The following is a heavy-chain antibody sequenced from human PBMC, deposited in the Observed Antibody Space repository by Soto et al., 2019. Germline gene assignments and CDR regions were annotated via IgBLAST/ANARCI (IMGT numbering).Heavy chain of an antibody. V-gene: IGHV2-5*02. CDR1: GFSLSTSGVG. CDR3: APRTYYYDSSGYYSSSAYFQH. J-gene: IGHJ1*01. CDR2: IYWDDDK. Sequence: QITLKESGPTLVKPTQTLTLTCTFSGFSLSTSGVGVGWIRQPPGKALEWLALIYWDDDKRYSPSLKSSLTITKDTSKNLVGLTRTNMAAVDTATYSCAPRTYYYDSSGYYSSSAYFQHWGQGTLVTVSS. D-gene: IGHD3-22*01.